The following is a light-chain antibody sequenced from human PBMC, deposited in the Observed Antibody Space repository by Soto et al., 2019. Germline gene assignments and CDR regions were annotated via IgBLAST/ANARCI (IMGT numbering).Light chain of an antibody. CDR1: QSVISN. J-gene: IGKJ1*01. Sequence: EIILTQSPDTLSLSPGERATLSGSASQSVISNLAWYQQNPGQAPSLLIYGAFTRATGIPARFSGSGSGTDFTLTISRLEPEDFAVYYCQQYGSSGTFGQGTKVDIK. CDR3: QQYGSSGT. V-gene: IGKV3-20*01. CDR2: GAF.